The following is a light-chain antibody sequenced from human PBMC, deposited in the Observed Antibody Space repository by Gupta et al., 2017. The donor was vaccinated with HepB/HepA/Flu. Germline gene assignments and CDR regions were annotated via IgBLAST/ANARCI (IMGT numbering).Light chain of an antibody. Sequence: DIQMTRSPSTLSASVGDRVTITCRASQSITSWLAWYQQKPGKAPKLLIYKASSLESGVSSRFSGSGSGTEFTLTISSLQPDDFATYYCQHDNSYSGTFGQGTKVEIK. CDR2: KAS. CDR1: QSITSW. J-gene: IGKJ1*01. V-gene: IGKV1-5*03. CDR3: QHDNSYSGT.